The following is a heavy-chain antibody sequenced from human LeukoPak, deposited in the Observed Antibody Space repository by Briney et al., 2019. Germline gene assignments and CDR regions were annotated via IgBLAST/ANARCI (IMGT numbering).Heavy chain of an antibody. J-gene: IGHJ5*02. Sequence: SETLSLTCAVSGGSISTYYWSWIRQPAGKGLEWLGRIYTSGSTNYNPSLKSRVTMSVDTSKNQFSLKLSSVTAADTAVYYCARDWFGELYYWFDPWGQGTLVTVSS. CDR3: ARDWFGELYYWFDP. D-gene: IGHD3-10*01. CDR1: GGSISTYY. CDR2: IYTSGST. V-gene: IGHV4-4*07.